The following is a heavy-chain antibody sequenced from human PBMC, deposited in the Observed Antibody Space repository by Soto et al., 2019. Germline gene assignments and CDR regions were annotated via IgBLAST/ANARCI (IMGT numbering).Heavy chain of an antibody. Sequence: SSVKVSCKASGYTFTSYGISWVRQAPGQRLEWMGWISAGNGNTKYSQKFQGRVTITRDTSASTAYMELSSLRSEDTAVYYCARFGELPGYYYYYMDVWGKGTTVTVSS. CDR1: GYTFTSYG. CDR2: ISAGNGNT. D-gene: IGHD1-26*01. CDR3: ARFGELPGYYYYYMDV. V-gene: IGHV1-3*01. J-gene: IGHJ6*03.